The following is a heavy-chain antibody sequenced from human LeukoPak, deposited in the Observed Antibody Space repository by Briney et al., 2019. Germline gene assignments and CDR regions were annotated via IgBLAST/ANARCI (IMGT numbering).Heavy chain of an antibody. Sequence: GGSLRLSCAASGFTFDDYAMHWVRQAPGKGLEWVSGISWNSGSIGYADSVKGRFTISRDNAKNSLYLQMNSLRAEDTALYYCAEDIETYYYGSGSYSLSGMDVWGQGTTVTVSS. V-gene: IGHV3-9*01. D-gene: IGHD3-10*01. CDR2: ISWNSGSI. J-gene: IGHJ6*02. CDR1: GFTFDDYA. CDR3: AEDIETYYYGSGSYSLSGMDV.